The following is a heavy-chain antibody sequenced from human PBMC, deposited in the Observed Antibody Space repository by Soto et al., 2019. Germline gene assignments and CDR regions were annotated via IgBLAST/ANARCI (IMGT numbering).Heavy chain of an antibody. Sequence: QVQLEQSGVEVKKPGASVKVSCKASGYTFSSYAISWVRQAPGHGLEWMGWISPYNGNTKYAQHLQGRVTMTTDTSTTTAYIELRSLRFDDTAVYYCARGTTVTTPPTYYYMDVWGKGTTVIVSS. J-gene: IGHJ6*03. CDR3: ARGTTVTTPPTYYYMDV. V-gene: IGHV1-18*01. CDR1: GYTFSSYA. D-gene: IGHD4-4*01. CDR2: ISPYNGNT.